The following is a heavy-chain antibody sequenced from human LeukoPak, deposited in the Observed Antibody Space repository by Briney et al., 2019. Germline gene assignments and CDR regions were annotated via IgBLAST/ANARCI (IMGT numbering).Heavy chain of an antibody. CDR3: ARVDPYCSGGSCYSYSFDY. V-gene: IGHV3-48*04. Sequence: GGSLRLSCVASGFTFSSYSMSWVRQAPGKGLEWVSYIDTSSSTIYYADSVKGRFTVSRDNAKNSLYLQMNSLRAEDTAVYYCARVDPYCSGGSCYSYSFDYWGQGTLVTVSS. CDR1: GFTFSSYS. D-gene: IGHD2-15*01. CDR2: IDTSSSTI. J-gene: IGHJ4*02.